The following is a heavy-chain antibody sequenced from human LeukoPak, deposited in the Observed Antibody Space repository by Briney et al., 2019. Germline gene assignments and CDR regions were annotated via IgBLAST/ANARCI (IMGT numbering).Heavy chain of an antibody. J-gene: IGHJ4*02. V-gene: IGHV5-51*01. Sequence: GESLKISCKGSGYSFTTYWIGWVRQMPGKGLEWMGIIYPGDSDTRYSPSFQGQVTISADKSISTAYLQWSSLKASDTAMYFCARLQHDYGARVLDYWGQGTLVTVSS. D-gene: IGHD4-17*01. CDR1: GYSFTTYW. CDR3: ARLQHDYGARVLDY. CDR2: IYPGDSDT.